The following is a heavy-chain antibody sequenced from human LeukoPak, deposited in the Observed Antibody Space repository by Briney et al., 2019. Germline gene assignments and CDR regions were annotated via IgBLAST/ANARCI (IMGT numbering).Heavy chain of an antibody. J-gene: IGHJ4*02. CDR2: IYYSGST. Sequence: PSETLSLTCTVSGGSISSYYWSWIRQPPGKGLEWIGYIYYSGSTNYNPSLKSRVTISVDTSKNQFSLKLSSVTAADTAVYYCASHYYDSSGPWDYWGQGTLVTVSS. D-gene: IGHD3-22*01. CDR1: GGSISSYY. V-gene: IGHV4-59*12. CDR3: ASHYYDSSGPWDY.